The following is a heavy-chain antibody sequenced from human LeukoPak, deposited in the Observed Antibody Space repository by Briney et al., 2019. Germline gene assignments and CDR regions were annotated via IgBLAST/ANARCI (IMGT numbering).Heavy chain of an antibody. D-gene: IGHD6-13*01. V-gene: IGHV3-11*01. J-gene: IGHJ1*01. Sequence: GGSLRLSCAASGFTFSDYYMSWIRQAPGKGLEWVSYISSSGSTIYYADSVKGRFTISRDNAKDSLYLQMNSLRAEDTAVYYCAKDESSSWPKYFQHWGQGTLVTVSS. CDR3: AKDESSSWPKYFQH. CDR1: GFTFSDYY. CDR2: ISSSGSTI.